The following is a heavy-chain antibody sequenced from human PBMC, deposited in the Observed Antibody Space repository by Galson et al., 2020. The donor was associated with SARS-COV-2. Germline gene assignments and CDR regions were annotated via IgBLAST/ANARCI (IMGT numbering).Heavy chain of an antibody. CDR3: ARNYGDSDY. V-gene: IGHV4-59*01. J-gene: IGHJ4*01. Sequence: SETLSLTCTAPGDSISSYYWTWTRQPPGKGLEWIGYIHYTGSTNYNPSLKSRVTISLDTSKNQFSLKLSSVTAADTALYYCARNYGDSDYWGHGTLVTGSS. D-gene: IGHD4-17*01. CDR1: GDSISSYY. CDR2: IHYTGST.